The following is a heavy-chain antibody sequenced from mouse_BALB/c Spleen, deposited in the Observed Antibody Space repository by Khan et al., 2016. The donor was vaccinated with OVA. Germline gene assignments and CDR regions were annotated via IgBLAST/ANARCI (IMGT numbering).Heavy chain of an antibody. CDR1: GYTFTNYG. Sequence: QIQLVQSGPELKKPGETVKISCKASGYTFTNYGMNWVKQAPGKGLKWMGWINTYTGEPTYVDDFKGRFASSLETSASTAYLQINNLKNEDAATYFCASGGYWYFDVWGAGTTVTVSS. CDR2: INTYTGEP. D-gene: IGHD1-1*02. CDR3: ASGGYWYFDV. V-gene: IGHV9-3-1*01. J-gene: IGHJ1*01.